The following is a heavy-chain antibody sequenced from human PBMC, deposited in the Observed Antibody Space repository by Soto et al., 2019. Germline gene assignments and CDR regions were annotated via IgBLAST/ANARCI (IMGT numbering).Heavy chain of an antibody. CDR2: INHSGST. Sequence: TSETLSLTCAVYGGSFSGYYWSWIRQPPGKGLEWIGEINHSGSTNYNPSLKSRVTISVDTSKNQFSLKLSSVTAADTAVYYCASGGGVHDYWGQGTLVTVSS. D-gene: IGHD3-16*01. CDR1: GGSFSGYY. J-gene: IGHJ4*02. CDR3: ASGGGVHDY. V-gene: IGHV4-34*01.